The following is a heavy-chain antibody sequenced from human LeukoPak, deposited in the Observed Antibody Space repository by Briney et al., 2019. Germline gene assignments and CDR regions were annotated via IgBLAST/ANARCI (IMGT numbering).Heavy chain of an antibody. Sequence: GASVKVSCTASGYTFTSYGINWVRQAPGQGLEWMGWISAYNGNTNYAQKLQGRVTMTTDTSTSTAYMELRSLRSDDTAVYYCARDGPDYGGYYYYGMDVWGQGTTVTVSS. CDR2: ISAYNGNT. V-gene: IGHV1-18*01. D-gene: IGHD4-23*01. CDR1: GYTFTSYG. CDR3: ARDGPDYGGYYYYGMDV. J-gene: IGHJ6*02.